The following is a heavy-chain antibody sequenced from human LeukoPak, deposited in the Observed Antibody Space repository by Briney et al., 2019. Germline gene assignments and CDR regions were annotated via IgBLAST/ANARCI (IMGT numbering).Heavy chain of an antibody. J-gene: IGHJ4*02. CDR1: GFTFSRYW. D-gene: IGHD3-10*01. V-gene: IGHV3-74*01. Sequence: GGSLRLSCAASGFTFSRYWMHWVRQAPGKGLVWVSRINTDGSSTSYADSVKGRFTISRDNAKNTLYLQMNSLRAEDTAVYYCARDKDASGFDYWGQGTLVNVS. CDR2: INTDGSST. CDR3: ARDKDASGFDY.